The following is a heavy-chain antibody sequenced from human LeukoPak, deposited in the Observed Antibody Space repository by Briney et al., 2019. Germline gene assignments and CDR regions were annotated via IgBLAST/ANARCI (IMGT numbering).Heavy chain of an antibody. V-gene: IGHV1-69*05. CDR2: IIPIFGTA. D-gene: IGHD2-21*02. J-gene: IGHJ3*02. CDR3: ALVVVTAMSYDAFDI. CDR1: GGTFSSYA. Sequence: ASVKVSCKASGGTFSSYAISWVRQAPGQGLEWMGRIIPIFGTANYAQKFQGRVTITTDESTSTAYMELSSLRSEDTAVYYCALVVVTAMSYDAFDIWGQGTMVTVSS.